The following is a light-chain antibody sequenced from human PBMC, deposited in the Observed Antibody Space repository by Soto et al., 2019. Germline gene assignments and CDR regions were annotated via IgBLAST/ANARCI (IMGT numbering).Light chain of an antibody. CDR1: SSDVCGYNY. Sequence: QSALTQPASVSGSPGQSIAISCTGTSSDVCGYNYVSWYQQHPGKTPNLMIYDVSNRPSGVSNRFSGSKSGNTASLTISGLQAEDEADYYCSSYTSSSTGVFGGGTKLTVL. CDR3: SSYTSSSTGV. J-gene: IGLJ3*02. V-gene: IGLV2-14*01. CDR2: DVS.